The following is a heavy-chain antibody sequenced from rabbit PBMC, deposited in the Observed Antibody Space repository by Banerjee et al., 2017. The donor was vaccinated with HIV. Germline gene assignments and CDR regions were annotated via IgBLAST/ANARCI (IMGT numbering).Heavy chain of an antibody. J-gene: IGHJ3*01. CDR1: GFSFSSSYW. Sequence: QEQLEESGGDLVKPGASLTLTCTASGFSFSSSYWICWVRQAPGKGLEWIACIYAGSSGNTYYASWAKGRFTISKTSSTTVTLQMTSLTAADTATYFCARDYTYGANAGGYLRLDLWGPGTLVTVS. CDR2: IYAGSSGNT. V-gene: IGHV1S45*01. CDR3: ARDYTYGANAGGYLRLDL. D-gene: IGHD6-1*01.